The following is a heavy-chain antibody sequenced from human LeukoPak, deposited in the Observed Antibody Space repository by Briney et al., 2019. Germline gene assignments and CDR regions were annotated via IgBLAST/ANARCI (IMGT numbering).Heavy chain of an antibody. CDR3: ARAGWDYGAAFDI. CDR2: IYYSGST. D-gene: IGHD3-16*01. Sequence: SETLSLTCTVSGGSISSSSYYWGWIRQPPGKGLEWIGSIYYSGSTYYNPSLKSRVTISVDTSKNQFSLKLSSVTAADTAVYYCARAGWDYGAAFDIWGQGTMVTVSS. V-gene: IGHV4-39*07. J-gene: IGHJ3*02. CDR1: GGSISSSSYY.